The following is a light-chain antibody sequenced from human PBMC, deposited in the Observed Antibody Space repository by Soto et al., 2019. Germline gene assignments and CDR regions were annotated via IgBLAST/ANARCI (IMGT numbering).Light chain of an antibody. CDR1: QSVSNY. CDR2: AAS. Sequence: EIVLTQSPATLSLSPWARVTLSGRASQSVSNYLAWYQQKPGQAPRLLVSAASTRATGSPARFSGSGSGTAFTLTISSLEPEDFGVFYCQQRFDWPKITFGQGTRLEIK. V-gene: IGKV3-11*01. J-gene: IGKJ5*01. CDR3: QQRFDWPKIT.